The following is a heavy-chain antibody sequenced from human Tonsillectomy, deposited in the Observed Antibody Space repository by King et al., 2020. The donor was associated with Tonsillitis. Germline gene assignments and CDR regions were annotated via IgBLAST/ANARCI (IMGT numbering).Heavy chain of an antibody. CDR1: GYTFNDYY. Sequence: LVQSGAEVKKPGASVKISCKPSGYTFNDYYIHWVRQDPGQGLEWMGWINPNSGDTKYGQKFQDRVTMTRDTSINTAYMELSRLTSDDTAVYYCARDLLEAVAVYFFADWGQGTLVTVSS. V-gene: IGHV1-2*02. D-gene: IGHD6-19*01. J-gene: IGHJ4*02. CDR2: INPNSGDT. CDR3: ARDLLEAVAVYFFAD.